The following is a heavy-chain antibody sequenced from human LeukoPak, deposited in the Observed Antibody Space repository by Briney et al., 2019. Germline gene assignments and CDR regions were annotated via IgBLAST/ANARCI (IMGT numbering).Heavy chain of an antibody. CDR1: GYIFTDYY. Sequence: ASMKVSCKASGYIFTDYYLHWVRQAPGQGLEWMGWINPNSGGTNSAQKFQGRVTMTTDTSISTAYMELSSLRSDDTAVYYCARDRITGYYYYYMDVWGKGTTVTVSS. CDR3: ARDRITGYYYYYMDV. J-gene: IGHJ6*03. D-gene: IGHD1-20*01. CDR2: INPNSGGT. V-gene: IGHV1-2*02.